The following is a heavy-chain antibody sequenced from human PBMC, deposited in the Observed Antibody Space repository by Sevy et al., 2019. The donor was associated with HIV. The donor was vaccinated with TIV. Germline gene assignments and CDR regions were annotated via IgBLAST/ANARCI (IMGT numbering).Heavy chain of an antibody. V-gene: IGHV1-2*02. D-gene: IGHD2-15*01. CDR3: ARRDIVEGFGS. J-gene: IGHJ4*02. CDR1: GYTFIGFY. Sequence: ASVKVSCKASGYTFIGFYIHWVRQAPGQGLEWMGWINPNSGDTDYAQKSQGRVTMTRATSATTAYMERNRLRSDDTAVYFCARRDIVEGFGSWGRGTLGTVS. CDR2: INPNSGDT.